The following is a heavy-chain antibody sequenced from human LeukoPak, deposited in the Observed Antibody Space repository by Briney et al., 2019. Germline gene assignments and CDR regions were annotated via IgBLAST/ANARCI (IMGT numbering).Heavy chain of an antibody. CDR3: AGTTVTTLHAFDI. Sequence: SETLSLTCTVSGGSMNSYYWSWIRQPPGKGLEWIGYIYYSGSTNYNPSLKSRVTISVDTSKNQFSLKLSSVTAADTAVYYCAGTTVTTLHAFDIWGQGTMVTVSS. J-gene: IGHJ3*02. V-gene: IGHV4-59*01. CDR1: GGSMNSYY. CDR2: IYYSGST. D-gene: IGHD4-17*01.